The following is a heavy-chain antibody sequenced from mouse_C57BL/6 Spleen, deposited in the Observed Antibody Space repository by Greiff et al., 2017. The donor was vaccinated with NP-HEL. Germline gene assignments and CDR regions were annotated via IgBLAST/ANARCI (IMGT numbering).Heavy chain of an antibody. J-gene: IGHJ2*01. V-gene: IGHV1-15*01. CDR1: GYTFTDYE. CDR3: TRAVVAFDY. CDR2: IDPETGGT. D-gene: IGHD1-1*01. Sequence: QVQLQQSGAELVRPGASVTLSCKASGYTFTDYEMHWVMQTPVHGLEWIGAIDPETGGTAYNQKFKGKAILTADKSSSTAYMELRSRTYTDSADYYCTRAVVAFDYWGQGTTLTVSS.